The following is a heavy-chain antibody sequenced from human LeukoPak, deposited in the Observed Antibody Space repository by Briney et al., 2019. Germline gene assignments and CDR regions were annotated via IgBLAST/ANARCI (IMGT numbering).Heavy chain of an antibody. Sequence: ASVKVSCKASGHTFTSYDINWVRQATGQGLEWMGWMNPDSGNTGYAQKFQGRVTMTRNPSISTAYMELSSLTSEATAVYYCARRIAAAGVGIVYWGQGTLVTVSS. CDR3: ARRIAAAGVGIVY. CDR2: MNPDSGNT. CDR1: GHTFTSYD. D-gene: IGHD6-13*01. J-gene: IGHJ4*02. V-gene: IGHV1-8*01.